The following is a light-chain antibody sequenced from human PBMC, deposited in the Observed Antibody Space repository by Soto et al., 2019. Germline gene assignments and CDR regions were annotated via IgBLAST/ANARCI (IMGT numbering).Light chain of an antibody. V-gene: IGKV3-20*01. J-gene: IGKJ2*01. CDR3: QQYGSSSMYT. Sequence: EIVLTQSPGTLSLSPGERATLSCRASQSVSSSYLAWYQQKPGQAPRLLIYGASSRATSIPDRFSGSGSGTDFTLTISRLEPEDFAVYYCQQYGSSSMYTFGQGNKLEIK. CDR1: QSVSSSY. CDR2: GAS.